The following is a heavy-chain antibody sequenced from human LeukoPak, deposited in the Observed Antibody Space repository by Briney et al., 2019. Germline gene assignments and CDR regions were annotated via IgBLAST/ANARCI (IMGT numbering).Heavy chain of an antibody. J-gene: IGHJ3*02. CDR2: IYPGDSDT. CDR1: GYSFPSYW. CDR3: ARQGNYYDSSGYYPDAFDI. Sequence: GESLKISCQGSGYSFPSYWIGWVRQMPGKGLEWMGIIYPGDSDTRYSPSFQGQVTISADKSISTAYLQWSSLKASDTAMYYCARQGNYYDSSGYYPDAFDIWGQGTMVTVSS. V-gene: IGHV5-51*01. D-gene: IGHD3-22*01.